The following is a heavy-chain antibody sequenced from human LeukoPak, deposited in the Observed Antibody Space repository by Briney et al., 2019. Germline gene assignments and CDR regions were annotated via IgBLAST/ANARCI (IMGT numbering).Heavy chain of an antibody. J-gene: IGHJ4*02. CDR1: GFTFSSYA. Sequence: PGGSLRLSCAASGFTFSSYAMSWVRQAPGKGLKWVSAISGSGGSTYYADSVKGRFTISRDNSKNTLYLQMNSLRAEDTAVYYCAKKDIVLMVYANIDYWGQGTLVTVSS. CDR2: ISGSGGST. V-gene: IGHV3-23*01. CDR3: AKKDIVLMVYANIDY. D-gene: IGHD2-8*01.